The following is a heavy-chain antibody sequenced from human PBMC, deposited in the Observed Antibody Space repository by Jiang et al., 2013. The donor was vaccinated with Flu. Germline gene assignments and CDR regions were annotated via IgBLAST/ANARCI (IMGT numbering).Heavy chain of an antibody. Sequence: TCAVYGGSFSGYYWNWIRQPPGKGLEWIGEINHSGTTYYNPSPKSRVTISVDKSKNHFSLNLSSVTAADTAMYYCARESRDYGDYPWTCCFESWGQGTLVTVSS. V-gene: IGHV4-34*01. CDR1: GGSFSGYY. CDR2: INHSGTT. CDR3: ARESRDYGDYPWTCCFES. J-gene: IGHJ5*01. D-gene: IGHD4-17*01.